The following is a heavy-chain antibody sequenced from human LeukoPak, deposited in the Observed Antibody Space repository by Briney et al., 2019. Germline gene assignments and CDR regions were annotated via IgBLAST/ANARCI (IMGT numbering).Heavy chain of an antibody. CDR1: GITLSNYG. D-gene: IGHD3-22*01. Sequence: GGSLRLSCAVSGITLSNYGMSWVRQAPGKGLEWVAGTSGSGGSTNYADSVKGRSTISRDNPKNTLYLQMNSLRADDTAVYFCAKRGVVIRVILVGFHKEAYYFDSWGQGALVTVSS. CDR2: TSGSGGST. V-gene: IGHV3-23*01. J-gene: IGHJ4*02. CDR3: AKRGVVIRVILVGFHKEAYYFDS.